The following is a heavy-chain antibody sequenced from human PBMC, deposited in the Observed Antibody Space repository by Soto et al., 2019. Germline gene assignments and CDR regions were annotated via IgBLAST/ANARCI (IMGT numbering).Heavy chain of an antibody. CDR3: AREVFRYSGSYPQQAYWFDP. CDR2: ISYDGSNK. CDR1: GFTFSSYG. V-gene: IGHV3-30*03. D-gene: IGHD1-26*01. Sequence: GGSLRLSCAASGFTFSSYGMHWVRQAPGKGLEWVAVISYDGSNKYYADSVKGRFTISRDNSKNTRYLQMNSLRAEDTAVYYCAREVFRYSGSYPQQAYWFDPWGQGTLVTVSS. J-gene: IGHJ5*02.